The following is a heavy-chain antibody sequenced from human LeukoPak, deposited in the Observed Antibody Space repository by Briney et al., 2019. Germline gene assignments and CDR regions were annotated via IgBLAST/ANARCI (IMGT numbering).Heavy chain of an antibody. V-gene: IGHV3-9*01. CDR2: ISWNSGSI. D-gene: IGHD5-12*01. J-gene: IGHJ6*02. CDR3: AKEFYSGYDFSYYGMDV. Sequence: GGSLRLSCAASGFTFDDYAMHWVRQAPGKGVEWVSGISWNSGSIGYADSVKGRFTISRDNAKNSLYLQMNSLRAEATSMYYCAKEFYSGYDFSYYGMDVWGQGTTVTVS. CDR1: GFTFDDYA.